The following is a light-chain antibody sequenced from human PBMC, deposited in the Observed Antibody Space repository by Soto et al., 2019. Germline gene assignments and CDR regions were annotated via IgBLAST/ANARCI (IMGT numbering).Light chain of an antibody. J-gene: IGLJ1*01. CDR2: DTS. CDR3: QSYDSTLSARYV. V-gene: IGLV1-44*01. CDR1: YSNIGIND. Sequence: QSVLTQPPSASGTPGQRVTVSCSGTYSNIGINDVHWYRQLSGTAPQILIYDTSQRATGVPDRFSGSRSGTSASLVISGLQTEDEGDYYCQSYDSTLSARYVFGTGTKVTVL.